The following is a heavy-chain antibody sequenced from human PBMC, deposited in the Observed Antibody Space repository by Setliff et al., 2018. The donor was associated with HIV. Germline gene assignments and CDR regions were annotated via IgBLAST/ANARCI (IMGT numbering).Heavy chain of an antibody. CDR3: ARAVHSPSIYYYVFDY. CDR2: IHYSGGT. V-gene: IGHV4-39*07. D-gene: IGHD3-22*01. J-gene: IGHJ4*02. Sequence: PSETLSLTCTVSGGSISSSSYYWGWIRQPPGKGLEWIGSIHYSGGTYHNPSLKSRVTISVDKSKNQFSLKVSSVTAADTAVYYCARAVHSPSIYYYVFDYWGQGTLVTVSS. CDR1: GGSISSSSYY.